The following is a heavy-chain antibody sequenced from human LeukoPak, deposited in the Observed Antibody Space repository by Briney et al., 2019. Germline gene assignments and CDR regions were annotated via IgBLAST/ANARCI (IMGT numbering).Heavy chain of an antibody. J-gene: IGHJ4*02. CDR3: AREATVGGALED. V-gene: IGHV3-74*01. CDR1: GFTFDRYW. CDR2: INQDGRYI. D-gene: IGHD1-26*01. Sequence: GGSLRLSCAASGFTFDRYWMHWVRQTPGKRLVWVSRINQDGRYISYADSVQGRFTISRGTAKSTLFLQMNSLRVEDTAIYFCAREATVGGALEDWGQGALVTVSS.